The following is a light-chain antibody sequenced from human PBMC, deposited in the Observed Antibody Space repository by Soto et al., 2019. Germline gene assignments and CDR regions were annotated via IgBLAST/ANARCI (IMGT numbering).Light chain of an antibody. Sequence: EIVLTQSPATLSLSPGERATLSCRSSQSVSSYLAWYQQKPGQAPRLLIYDASNRATGIPARFSGSGSGTDFTLTISSLEPEDFAVYYCQRRSNWPPSLTFGGGTKADIK. CDR1: QSVSSY. J-gene: IGKJ4*01. CDR3: QRRSNWPPSLT. V-gene: IGKV3-11*01. CDR2: DAS.